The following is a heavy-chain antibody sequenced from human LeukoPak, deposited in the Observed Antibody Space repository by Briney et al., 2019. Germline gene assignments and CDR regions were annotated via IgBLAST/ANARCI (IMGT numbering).Heavy chain of an antibody. CDR2: IYPGDSDT. J-gene: IGHJ4*02. V-gene: IGHV5-51*01. CDR1: GYSFSSSW. Sequence: GESLKISCKGSGYSFSSSWIGWVRQMPGKGLEWMGIIYPGDSDTRYSPSFQGQVTISADKSISTAYLQWSSLKASDTAMYYCARQGGYDILTGYYLYYFDYWGQGTLVTVSS. CDR3: ARQGGYDILTGYYLYYFDY. D-gene: IGHD3-9*01.